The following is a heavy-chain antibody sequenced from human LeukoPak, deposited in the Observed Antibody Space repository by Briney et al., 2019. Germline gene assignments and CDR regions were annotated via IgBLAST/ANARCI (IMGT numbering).Heavy chain of an antibody. CDR1: GGSISSYY. CDR2: IYYSGST. CDR3: ARHKSTWSFDSSGYFDY. Sequence: SETLSLTCTVSGGSISSYYWSGIRQPPGKGLEWRGYIYYSGSTNYNPSLKSRLTISGDTSKNQFSLKLSSVTAADTAVYYCARHKSTWSFDSSGYFDYWGQGTLVTVSS. J-gene: IGHJ4*02. D-gene: IGHD3-22*01. V-gene: IGHV4-59*08.